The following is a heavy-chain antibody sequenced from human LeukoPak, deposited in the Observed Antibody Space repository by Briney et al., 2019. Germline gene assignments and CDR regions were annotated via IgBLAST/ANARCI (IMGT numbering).Heavy chain of an antibody. J-gene: IGHJ5*02. V-gene: IGHV3-74*01. CDR3: ARDPGGGGAKGHNWFDP. D-gene: IGHD2-21*01. CDR1: GFTFSSYW. CDR2: IKSDGSST. Sequence: PGGSLRLSCAASGFTFSSYWMHWVRHAPGKGLMWVSRIKSDGSSTSYADSVKGRFTISRDNAKNTLYLQMDSLRAEDTAVYYCARDPGGGGAKGHNWFDPWGQGTLVTVSS.